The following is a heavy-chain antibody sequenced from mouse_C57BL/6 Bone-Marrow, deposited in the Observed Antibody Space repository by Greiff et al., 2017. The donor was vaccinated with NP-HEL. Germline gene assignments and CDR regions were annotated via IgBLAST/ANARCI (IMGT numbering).Heavy chain of an antibody. Sequence: QVQLQQSGAELVKPGASVKISCKASGYAFSSYWMNWVKQRPGKGLEWIGQIYPGDGDTNYNGKFKGKATLTADKSSSTAYMQLSSLTSEDSAVYFCAREGMVTGYYFDYWGQGTTLTVSS. CDR1: GYAFSSYW. J-gene: IGHJ2*01. V-gene: IGHV1-80*01. CDR2: IYPGDGDT. CDR3: AREGMVTGYYFDY. D-gene: IGHD2-1*01.